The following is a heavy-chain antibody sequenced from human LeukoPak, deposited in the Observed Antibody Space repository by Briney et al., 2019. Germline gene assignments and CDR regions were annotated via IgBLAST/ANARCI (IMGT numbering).Heavy chain of an antibody. V-gene: IGHV4-59*01. CDR3: ARDRRDSYNYYGMDV. CDR2: IYYSGNT. J-gene: IGHJ6*02. Sequence: SETLSLTCTVSGGSISSYYWSWIRQPPGKGLEWIGYIYYSGNTKYNPTLKSRVTISVDTSKNQFSLKLSSVTAADTAVYYCARDRRDSYNYYGMDVWGQGTTVTVSS. CDR1: GGSISSYY.